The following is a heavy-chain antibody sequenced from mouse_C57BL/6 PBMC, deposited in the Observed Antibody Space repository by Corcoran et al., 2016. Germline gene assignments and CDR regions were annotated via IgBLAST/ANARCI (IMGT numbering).Heavy chain of an antibody. V-gene: IGHV3-6*01. CDR3: ARGVYYSNYGY. Sequence: DVQLQESGPGLVKPSQSLSLTCSVTGYSITSGYYWNWIRQFPGNKLEWMGYISYDGSNNYNPSLKNRISITRDTSKNQFFLKLNSVTTEDTATYYCARGVYYSNYGYWGQGTTLTVSS. J-gene: IGHJ2*01. D-gene: IGHD2-5*01. CDR1: GYSITSGYY. CDR2: ISYDGSN.